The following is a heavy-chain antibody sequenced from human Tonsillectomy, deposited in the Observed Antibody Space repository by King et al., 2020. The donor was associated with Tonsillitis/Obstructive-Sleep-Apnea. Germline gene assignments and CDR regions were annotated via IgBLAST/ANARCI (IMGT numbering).Heavy chain of an antibody. Sequence: VQLVESGGGVVQPGRSLRLSCAASGFTFSSYAMHWVRQAPGKGLEWVAVISYDGSNKYYAESVKGRFTISRDNSKKTLYLQMNSLRAKDTAVYYFARDGSVAEVHWGQGTLVTVSS. J-gene: IGHJ1*01. CDR2: ISYDGSNK. V-gene: IGHV3-30*01. CDR3: ARDGSVAEVH. D-gene: IGHD1-26*01. CDR1: GFTFSSYA.